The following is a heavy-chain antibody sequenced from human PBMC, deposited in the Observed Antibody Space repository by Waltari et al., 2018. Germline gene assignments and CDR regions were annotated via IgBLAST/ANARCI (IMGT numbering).Heavy chain of an antibody. Sequence: QVQLQESGPGLVKPSQTLSLTCTVSGGPLSRGGYHWSWIRQHPGKGLEWIGYIYYSGSTYYNPSLKSRVTISVDTSKNQFSLKLSSVTAADTAVYYCASHIAARRHYMDVWGKGTTVTVSS. V-gene: IGHV4-31*03. J-gene: IGHJ6*03. CDR2: IYYSGST. CDR3: ASHIAARRHYMDV. CDR1: GGPLSRGGYH. D-gene: IGHD6-6*01.